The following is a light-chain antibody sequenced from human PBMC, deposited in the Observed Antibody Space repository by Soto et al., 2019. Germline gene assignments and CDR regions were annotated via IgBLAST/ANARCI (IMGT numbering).Light chain of an antibody. CDR3: QQRKHWPPIT. CDR2: DPS. V-gene: IGKV3-11*01. Sequence: EVELTQSPATLSLSPGETATLSCRASQSADKFLAWYQQRPGQPPRLLIFDPSNRATGVPVRFSGSGSGTVFTLTIGSLEPEDSAVYYCQQRKHWPPITFGQGTRLEIK. J-gene: IGKJ5*01. CDR1: QSADKF.